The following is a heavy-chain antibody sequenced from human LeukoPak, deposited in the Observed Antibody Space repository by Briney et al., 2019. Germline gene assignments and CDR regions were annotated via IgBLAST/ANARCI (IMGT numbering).Heavy chain of an antibody. V-gene: IGHV3-30*02. CDR1: GFTFSSYG. Sequence: GGSLRLSCAASGFTFSSYGMHWVRQAPGKGLEWVAFIRFDGSNKYYADSVKGRFTISRDNSKNTLYLQMNSLRVEDTAVYYCANEERSHYYESSGYLTGYWGQQTLVTVPS. D-gene: IGHD3-22*01. CDR2: IRFDGSNK. CDR3: ANEERSHYYESSGYLTGY. J-gene: IGHJ4*02.